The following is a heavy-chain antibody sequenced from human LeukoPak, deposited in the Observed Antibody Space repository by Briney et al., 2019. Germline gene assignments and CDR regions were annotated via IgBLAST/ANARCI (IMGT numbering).Heavy chain of an antibody. CDR3: ATASGSWYRYYFDN. D-gene: IGHD6-13*01. CDR2: ISSTSNMI. J-gene: IGHJ4*02. Sequence: PGGSLRLSCAASGFNLRAYNMNWVRQPPGKGLEWVSYISSTSNMIYYADSVRGRFTISRDNAENSLYLQMNSLRVEDTAVYYCATASGSWYRYYFDNWGQGTLVTVSS. V-gene: IGHV3-48*04. CDR1: GFNLRAYN.